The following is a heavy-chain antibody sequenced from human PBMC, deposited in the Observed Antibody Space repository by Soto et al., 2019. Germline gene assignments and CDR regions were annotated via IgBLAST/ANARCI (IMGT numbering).Heavy chain of an antibody. V-gene: IGHV3-23*01. CDR2: ISGSGGST. CDR3: VKPAWGITGAQSYFAY. Sequence: EVQLLESGGGLVQPGGSLRLSCAASGFTFSSYAMSWVRQAPGKGLEWVSAISGSGGSTYYADSVKGRFTISRDNTKNTLYLQMNSLRAEDTAVYYCVKPAWGITGAQSYFAYWGQGTLVTVSS. J-gene: IGHJ4*02. CDR1: GFTFSSYA. D-gene: IGHD1-20*01.